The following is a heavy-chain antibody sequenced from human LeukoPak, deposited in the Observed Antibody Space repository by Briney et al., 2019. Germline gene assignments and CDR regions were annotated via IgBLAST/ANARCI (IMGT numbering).Heavy chain of an antibody. D-gene: IGHD3-10*01. CDR3: ARYVVYGSGKYYFDY. Sequence: KPSETVSLTCTVSGGSISRSNYYWAWIRQPPGQELEWIASINYGGTTYYDPSLKSRVTISVDTSKNQFSLRLSSVTAADTAVYLCARYVVYGSGKYYFDYWGQGSLVSVSS. J-gene: IGHJ4*02. CDR2: INYGGTT. V-gene: IGHV4-39*01. CDR1: GGSISRSNYY.